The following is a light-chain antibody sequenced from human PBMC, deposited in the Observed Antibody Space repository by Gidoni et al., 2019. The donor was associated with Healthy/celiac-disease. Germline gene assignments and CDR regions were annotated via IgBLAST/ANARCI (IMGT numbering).Light chain of an antibody. CDR1: QSVSSSY. CDR3: QQYGSWWT. CDR2: GAS. Sequence: EIVLTQSPGTLSLPPGERATLSCRASQSVSSSYVAWYQQKPGQAPRLLIYGASSRATGIPDRFSGSGSGTDFTLTISRLEPEDFAVYYCQQYGSWWTFGQGTKVEIK. J-gene: IGKJ1*01. V-gene: IGKV3-20*01.